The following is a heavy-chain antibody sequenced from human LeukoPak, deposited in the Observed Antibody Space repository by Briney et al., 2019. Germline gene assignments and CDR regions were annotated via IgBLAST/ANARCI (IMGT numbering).Heavy chain of an antibody. D-gene: IGHD4-17*01. CDR2: IWYDGSNK. Sequence: GGSLRLSCAASGFTFSSYGMHWVRQAPGKGLEWVAVIWYDGSNKYYADSVKGRFTISRDNSKNTLYLQMNSLRAEDTAVYYCARDSDYGDLGGYWGQGTPVTVSS. CDR3: ARDSDYGDLGGY. V-gene: IGHV3-33*01. CDR1: GFTFSSYG. J-gene: IGHJ4*02.